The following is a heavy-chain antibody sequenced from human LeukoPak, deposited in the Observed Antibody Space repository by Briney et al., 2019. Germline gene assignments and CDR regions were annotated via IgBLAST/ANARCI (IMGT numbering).Heavy chain of an antibody. D-gene: IGHD3-9*01. CDR1: GFTFSSYG. CDR2: IRYDGSNK. Sequence: PGGSLRLSCAASGFTFSSYGMHWVRQAPGKGLEWVAFIRYDGSNKYYADSVKGRFTISRDNSKTKLYLQMNSQRAEDTAVYYCAKVRGDFDWLFSLGYWGQGTLVTVSS. CDR3: AKVRGDFDWLFSLGY. V-gene: IGHV3-30*02. J-gene: IGHJ4*02.